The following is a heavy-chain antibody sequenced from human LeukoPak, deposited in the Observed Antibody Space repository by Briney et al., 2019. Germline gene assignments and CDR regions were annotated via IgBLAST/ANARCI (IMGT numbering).Heavy chain of an antibody. CDR3: ARDPYSLSGDDRVGFDY. CDR1: GGSISSYY. Sequence: SETLSLTCTVSGGSISSYYWSWIRQPPGKGLEWIGSIYHSGSTDYNPFLKSRVTISLDTSKNQFSLKLSSVNAADTAVYYCARDPYSLSGDDRVGFDYWGQGTLVTVSS. D-gene: IGHD5-12*01. J-gene: IGHJ4*02. CDR2: IYHSGST. V-gene: IGHV4-59*12.